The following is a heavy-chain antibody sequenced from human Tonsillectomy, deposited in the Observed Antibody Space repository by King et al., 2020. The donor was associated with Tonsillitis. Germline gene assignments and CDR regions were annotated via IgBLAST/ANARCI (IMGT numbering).Heavy chain of an antibody. CDR1: GFTFTNYA. CDR2: IYSAESST. CDR3: VKDLHWYFFDN. D-gene: IGHD2-8*02. V-gene: IGHV3-23*03. Sequence: VQLVESGGGLVQPGGSLRLSCAASGFTFTNYAMGWVRQGPGKGLEWLSIIYSAESSTYYADSVKGRFTISKNNSKNTVSLQMNSLRAEDTAIYYCVKDLHWYFFDNWGQGTLVTVSS. J-gene: IGHJ4*02.